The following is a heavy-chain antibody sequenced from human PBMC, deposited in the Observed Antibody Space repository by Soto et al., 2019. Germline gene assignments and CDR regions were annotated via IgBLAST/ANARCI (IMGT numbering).Heavy chain of an antibody. V-gene: IGHV6-1*01. D-gene: IGHD5-18*01. CDR1: GDSVSSNSAA. J-gene: IGHJ6*02. CDR3: ARVHTAMVTPTIYYYGMDV. CDR2: TYYRSKWYN. Sequence: KQSQTLSLTCAISGDSVSSNSAAWNWIRQSPSRGLEWLGRTYYRSKWYNDYAVSVKSRITINPDTSKNQFSLQLNSVTPEDTAVYYCARVHTAMVTPTIYYYGMDVWGQGTTVTVSS.